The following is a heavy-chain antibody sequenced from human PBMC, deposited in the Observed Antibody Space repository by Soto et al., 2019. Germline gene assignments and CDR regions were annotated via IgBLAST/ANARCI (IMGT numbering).Heavy chain of an antibody. J-gene: IGHJ4*02. D-gene: IGHD1-26*01. V-gene: IGHV4-59*01. Sequence: QVQLRESGPGLVKPSETLSLTCTISGGSISSYCWTWIRQSPGKGLEWIGIIYFSGSTNYNPSLKSRVSISVDTSENQFSLNLSSVTAADTALYYCARGPGIPRFDYWGQGILVTVSS. CDR2: IYFSGST. CDR3: ARGPGIPRFDY. CDR1: GGSISSYC.